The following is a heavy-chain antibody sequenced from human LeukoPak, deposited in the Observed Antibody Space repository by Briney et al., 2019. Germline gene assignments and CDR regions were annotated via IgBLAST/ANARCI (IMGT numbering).Heavy chain of an antibody. CDR3: AKDAQRGFDYSNSLEY. J-gene: IGHJ4*02. CDR2: IWSDGTEK. D-gene: IGHD4-11*01. CDR1: GFTYSHFG. Sequence: HPGRSLRLSCAASGFTYSHFGMHWVRQAPGKGLEWVAVIWSDGTEKYYGDAVKGRFAISRDNSRNTLYLQMNSLRDDDTAVYYCAKDAQRGFDYSNSLEYWGQGTLVTVSS. V-gene: IGHV3-33*06.